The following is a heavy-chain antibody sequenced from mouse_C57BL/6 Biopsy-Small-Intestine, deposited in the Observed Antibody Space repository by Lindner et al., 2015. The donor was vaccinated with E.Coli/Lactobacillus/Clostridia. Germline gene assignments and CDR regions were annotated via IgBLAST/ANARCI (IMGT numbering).Heavy chain of an antibody. J-gene: IGHJ3*01. Sequence: QLQESGAELARPGASVKLSCKASGYTFTSYDMAWVKQRTGQGLEWIGEISPRSGSTRYNEKFKGKATLTADISSNTAYMELRSLTSEDSAVYFCARGGYDVWFAYWGQGTLVTVSA. CDR2: ISPRSGST. CDR3: ARGGYDVWFAY. V-gene: IGHV1-81*01. D-gene: IGHD2-2*01. CDR1: GYTFTSYD.